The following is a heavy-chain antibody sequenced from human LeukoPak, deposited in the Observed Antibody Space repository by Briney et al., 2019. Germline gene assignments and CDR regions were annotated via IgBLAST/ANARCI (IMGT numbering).Heavy chain of an antibody. D-gene: IGHD6-19*01. CDR3: ARRVGSGWPVQH. CDR1: GYTFSSYD. J-gene: IGHJ1*01. Sequence: ASVKVSCKASGYTFSSYDINWVRQATGQGLEWMGWMNPNSGNTGYAQKFQGRLNMTRNTSIDTAYLELSSLRSDDTAVYYCARRVGSGWPVQHWGQGTLVTVSS. V-gene: IGHV1-8*01. CDR2: MNPNSGNT.